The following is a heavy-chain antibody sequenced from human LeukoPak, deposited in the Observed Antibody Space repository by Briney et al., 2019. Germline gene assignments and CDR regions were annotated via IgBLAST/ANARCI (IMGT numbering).Heavy chain of an antibody. CDR1: GFTFSNYE. J-gene: IGHJ6*03. V-gene: IGHV3-48*03. CDR2: ITSDSRTI. Sequence: GGSLRLSCAASGFTFSNYEMKWVRQAPGKGLEWVSSITSDSRTIYHADSVKGRFTISRDNAKNSLYLQMNSLRAEDTAVYSCARNYYYYMDVWGKGTTVIVSS. CDR3: ARNYYYYMDV.